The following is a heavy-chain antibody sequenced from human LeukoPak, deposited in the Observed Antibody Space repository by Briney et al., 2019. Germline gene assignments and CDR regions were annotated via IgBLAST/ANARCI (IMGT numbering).Heavy chain of an antibody. D-gene: IGHD2-15*01. CDR1: GFTFSSYS. Sequence: GGSLRLSCAASGFTFSSYSMNWVRQAPGKGLEWVSVIYKDGSTYYADSVKGRFTISRDNSKNTVYLQMNSLRAEDTAVYYCARGYCSGRSCYMWYSDYWGQGTLVTVSS. J-gene: IGHJ4*02. CDR3: ARGYCSGRSCYMWYSDY. V-gene: IGHV3-53*01. CDR2: IYKDGST.